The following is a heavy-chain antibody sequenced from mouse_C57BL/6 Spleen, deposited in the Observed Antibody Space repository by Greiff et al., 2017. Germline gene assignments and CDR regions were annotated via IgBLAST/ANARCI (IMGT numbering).Heavy chain of an antibody. D-gene: IGHD3-2*02. Sequence: VQVVESGAELVRPGTSVKVSCKASGYAFTNYLIEWVKQRPGQGLEWIGVINPGSGGTNYNEKFKGKGTLTADKSSSTAYMQLSSLTSEGSAVYFCARSGDYWGQGTTLTVSS. CDR2: INPGSGGT. J-gene: IGHJ2*01. V-gene: IGHV1-54*01. CDR3: ARSGDY. CDR1: GYAFTNYL.